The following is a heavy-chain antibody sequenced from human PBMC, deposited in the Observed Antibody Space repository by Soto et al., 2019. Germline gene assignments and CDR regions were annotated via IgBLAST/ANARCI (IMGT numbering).Heavy chain of an antibody. CDR2: IKSIRDGGTT. V-gene: IGHV3-15*07. Sequence: EVQLVESGGGLVKPGGSLRLSCAASGFTISDAWINWVRQAPGMGLEWVCRIKSIRDGGTTDFAAPVKASFAISSDNSTNMVYLHINSLNTDNTALYYCSTHSHFSSVFVRHDYCSHGTLVTVSS. CDR1: GFTISDAW. CDR3: STHSHFSSVFVRHDY. D-gene: IGHD3-10*01. J-gene: IGHJ4*01.